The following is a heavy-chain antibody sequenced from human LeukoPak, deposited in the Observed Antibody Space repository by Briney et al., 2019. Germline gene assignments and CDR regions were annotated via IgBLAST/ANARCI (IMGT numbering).Heavy chain of an antibody. V-gene: IGHV1-3*01. CDR2: INAGNGNT. J-gene: IGHJ4*02. CDR3: AREVSGLDY. Sequence: ASVTVSCKASGYSFTSYALHWVRQAPGQRLGWMGWINAGNGNTEYSQRFLDRVTITRDTSASTAYMELSSLRSEDTAVYYCAREVSGLDYWGQGTLVTVSS. CDR1: GYSFTSYA. D-gene: IGHD6-25*01.